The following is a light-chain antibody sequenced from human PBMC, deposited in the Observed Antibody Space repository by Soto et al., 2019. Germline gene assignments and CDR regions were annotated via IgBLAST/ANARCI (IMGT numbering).Light chain of an antibody. CDR2: DVS. J-gene: IGLJ2*01. CDR3: CSYAGSYTVV. Sequence: QSALTQPRSVYGSPGQSVTISCTGTSSDVGIYNYVSWYQQHPGKAPKLMIYDVSERPSGVPDRFSGSKSGNTASLTISGLQAEDEADYYCCSYAGSYTVVFGGGTKLTVL. V-gene: IGLV2-11*01. CDR1: SSDVGIYNY.